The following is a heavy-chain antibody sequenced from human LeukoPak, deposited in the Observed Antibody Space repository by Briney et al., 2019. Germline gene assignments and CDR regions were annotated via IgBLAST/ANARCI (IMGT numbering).Heavy chain of an antibody. J-gene: IGHJ4*02. V-gene: IGHV1-18*01. Sequence: ASVKVSCKASGYTFTSFGITWVRQAPGHGLEWMGWISAYNGNTNYAQKLQGRVTMTTDTSTSTAYMELRSLRSDDTAVYYCARSFYGSGSYYIDDYWGQGTLVTVSS. CDR3: ARSFYGSGSYYIDDY. CDR1: GYTFTSFG. CDR2: ISAYNGNT. D-gene: IGHD3-10*01.